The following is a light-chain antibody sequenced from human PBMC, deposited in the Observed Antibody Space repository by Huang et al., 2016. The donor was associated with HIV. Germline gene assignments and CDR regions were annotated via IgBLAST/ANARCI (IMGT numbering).Light chain of an antibody. Sequence: DIQMNQSPSSLSASVGDTVTITCRTSQTISNSLNWYQQRPGKAPKLLIYTASRLNSGVPSRFSGSGSGTDFTLTITNLQPEDFTTYFCQQSYGAPLTFGGGTKVEIK. CDR2: TAS. J-gene: IGKJ4*01. V-gene: IGKV1-39*01. CDR3: QQSYGAPLT. CDR1: QTISNS.